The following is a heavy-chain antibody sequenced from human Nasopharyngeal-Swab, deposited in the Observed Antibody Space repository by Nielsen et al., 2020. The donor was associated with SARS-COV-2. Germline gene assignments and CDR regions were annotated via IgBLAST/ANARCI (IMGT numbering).Heavy chain of an antibody. D-gene: IGHD2-21*02. CDR3: ARDRRGGDGFDY. V-gene: IGHV4-59*01. J-gene: IGHJ4*02. Sequence: SETLSLTCTVSGGSISSYYWSWIRQPPGKGLEWIGYIYYSGSINYNPSLKSRVTISVDTSKNHFSLKLSSVTAADTAVYYCARDRRGGDGFDYWGQGTLVTVSS. CDR2: IYYSGSI. CDR1: GGSISSYY.